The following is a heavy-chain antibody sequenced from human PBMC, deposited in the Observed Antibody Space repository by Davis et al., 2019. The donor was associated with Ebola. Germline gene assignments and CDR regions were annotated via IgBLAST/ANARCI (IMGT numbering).Heavy chain of an antibody. CDR1: GYTFTSYD. CDR3: ARLQVRLVRDYYYYYGMDV. D-gene: IGHD6-19*01. V-gene: IGHV1-8*02. CDR2: MNPNSGNT. J-gene: IGHJ6*02. Sequence: AASVKVSCKASGYTFTSYDINWVRQATGQGLEWMGWMNPNSGNTGYAQKFQGRVTMTRNTSISTAYMGLSSLRSEDTAVYYCARLQVRLVRDYYYYYGMDVWGQGTTVTVSS.